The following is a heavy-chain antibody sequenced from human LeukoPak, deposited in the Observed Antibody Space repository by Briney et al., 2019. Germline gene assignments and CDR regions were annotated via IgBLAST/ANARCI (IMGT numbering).Heavy chain of an antibody. CDR2: ISAYNGNT. D-gene: IGHD3-22*01. V-gene: IGHV1-18*01. CDR1: GYTFTSYG. CDR3: AREGGYYDSSGYTVY. Sequence: ASVKVSCKASGYTFTSYGISWVRQAPGQGLEWMGWISAYNGNTNYAQKLQGRVTMTTDTSTSTAYMELRSLRSDDTAVYYCAREGGYYDSSGYTVYWGQGTLVTVSS. J-gene: IGHJ4*02.